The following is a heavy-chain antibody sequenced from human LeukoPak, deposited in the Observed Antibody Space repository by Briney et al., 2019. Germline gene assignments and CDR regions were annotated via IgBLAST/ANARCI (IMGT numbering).Heavy chain of an antibody. D-gene: IGHD2-15*01. CDR1: GGSISSYY. J-gene: IGHJ6*02. Sequence: PSETLSLTCTVSGGSISSYYWSWIRQPPGKGLEWIGYIYYSGSTNYNPSLKSRVTISVDTSKNQFSLKLSSVTAADTAVYYCASSAYCSGGSCPVWGYYYYGMDVWGQGTTVTVSS. V-gene: IGHV4-59*01. CDR2: IYYSGST. CDR3: ASSAYCSGGSCPVWGYYYYGMDV.